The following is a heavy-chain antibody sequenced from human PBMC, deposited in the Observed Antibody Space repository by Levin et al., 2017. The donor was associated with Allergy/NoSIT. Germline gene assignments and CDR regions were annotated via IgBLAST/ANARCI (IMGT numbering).Heavy chain of an antibody. D-gene: IGHD6-13*01. CDR1: GFTFSSYA. V-gene: IGHV3-30*04. CDR3: AREDIAAKEIFDY. CDR2: ISYDGSNK. Sequence: LSLTCAASGFTFSSYAMHWVRQAPGKGLEWVAAISYDGSNKYYADSVKGRFTISRDNTKNTLYLQMNSLRAEDTAVYYCAREDIAAKEIFDYWGQGTLVTVSS. J-gene: IGHJ4*02.